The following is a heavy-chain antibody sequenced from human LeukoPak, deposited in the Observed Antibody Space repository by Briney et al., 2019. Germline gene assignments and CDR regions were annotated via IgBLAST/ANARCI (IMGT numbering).Heavy chain of an antibody. D-gene: IGHD3-3*01. J-gene: IGHJ6*02. CDR3: ARADYDFWSGYYMWYYGMDV. Sequence: SVKVSCKASGYTFSGYYMHWVRQAPGQGLEWMGRIIPILGIANYAQKFQGRVTITADKSTSTAYMELSSLRSEDTAVYYCARADYDFWSGYYMWYYGMDVWGQGTTVTVSS. V-gene: IGHV1-69*04. CDR2: IIPILGIA. CDR1: GYTFSGYY.